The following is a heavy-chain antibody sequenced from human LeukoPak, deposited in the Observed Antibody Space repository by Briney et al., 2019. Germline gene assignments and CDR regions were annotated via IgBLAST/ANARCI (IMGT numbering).Heavy chain of an antibody. D-gene: IGHD6-13*01. Sequence: GGSLRLSCAASGFTFSSYGMHWVRQAPGKGLEWVAVIWYDGSNKYYTDSVKGRFTISRDNSKNTLYLQMNSLRAEDTAVYYCARDLYSSSWYGAFDIWGQGTMVTVSS. V-gene: IGHV3-33*01. CDR2: IWYDGSNK. J-gene: IGHJ3*02. CDR3: ARDLYSSSWYGAFDI. CDR1: GFTFSSYG.